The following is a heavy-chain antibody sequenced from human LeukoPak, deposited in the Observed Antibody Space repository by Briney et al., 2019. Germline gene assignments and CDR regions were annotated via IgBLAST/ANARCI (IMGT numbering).Heavy chain of an antibody. V-gene: IGHV3-7*01. D-gene: IGHD5-18*01. CDR1: GFTFSSYW. Sequence: GGSLRLSCAASGFTFSSYWMSWVRQAPGKGLEWVANIKQDGSEIYYVDSVKGRFTISRDNTKNSLYLQMNSLRAEDTAVYYCARGRVQLWLTYWGQGTLVTVSS. CDR2: IKQDGSEI. CDR3: ARGRVQLWLTY. J-gene: IGHJ4*02.